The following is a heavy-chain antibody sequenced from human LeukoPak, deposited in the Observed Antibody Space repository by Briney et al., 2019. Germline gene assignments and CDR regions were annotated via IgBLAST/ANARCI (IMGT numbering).Heavy chain of an antibody. V-gene: IGHV1-69*04. J-gene: IGHJ4*02. CDR3: ARDRHYSAAPSDY. D-gene: IGHD2-21*01. CDR1: LGTFSNDA. CDR2: ISPILGMV. Sequence: SSVNVSCKPSLGTFSNDAIILVRQAPCQGLDWMGRISPILGMVKNAQQFQGRVTINADSSTSTAYMELRSLRSEDTAVYYCARDRHYSAAPSDYWGQGTLVTVSS.